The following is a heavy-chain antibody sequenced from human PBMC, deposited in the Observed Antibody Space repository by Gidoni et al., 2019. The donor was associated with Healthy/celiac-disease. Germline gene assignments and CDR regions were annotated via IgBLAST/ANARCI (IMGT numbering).Heavy chain of an antibody. CDR2: ISYDGSNK. CDR3: ARDLYYYESSGPSDY. CDR1: GFTFSSYA. V-gene: IGHV3-30*01. D-gene: IGHD3-22*01. J-gene: IGHJ4*02. Sequence: QVQLVESGGGVVQPGRSLRLSCAASGFTFSSYAMHWVRQAPGKGLEWVAVISYDGSNKYYADSVKGRFTISRDNSKNTLYLQMNSLRAEDTAVYYCARDLYYYESSGPSDYWGQGTLVTVSS.